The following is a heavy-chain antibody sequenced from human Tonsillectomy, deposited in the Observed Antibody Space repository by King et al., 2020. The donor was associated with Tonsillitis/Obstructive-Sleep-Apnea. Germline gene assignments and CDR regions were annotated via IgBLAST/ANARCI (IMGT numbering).Heavy chain of an antibody. D-gene: IGHD2-2*02. J-gene: IGHJ4*02. CDR2: INHSGST. V-gene: IGHV4-34*01. CDR1: GGSFSGYH. Sequence: HVQLQQWGAGLLKPSETLSLTCAVYGGSFSGYHWSWIRQPPGKGLEWIGEINHSGSTNYNPSLKSRVTISVDTSKNQFSLKLSSVTAADTAVYYCARGKGYCSSTSCYTIVYFDYWGQGTLVTVSS. CDR3: ARGKGYCSSTSCYTIVYFDY.